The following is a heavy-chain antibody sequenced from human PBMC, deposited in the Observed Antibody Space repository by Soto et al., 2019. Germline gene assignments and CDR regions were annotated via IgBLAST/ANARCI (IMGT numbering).Heavy chain of an antibody. CDR1: GGSISSGGYY. CDR2: IYYSGST. J-gene: IGHJ4*02. V-gene: IGHV4-31*03. Sequence: QVQLQESGPVLVKPSQTLSLTCTVSGGSISSGGYYWSWIRQHPGKGLEWIGYIYYSGSTYYNPALKSRVTISVDTSKNQFALKLSSVTAASTAGYYCDRGAMVGRFDYCGQCTLFTGSS. CDR3: DRGAMVGRFDY. D-gene: IGHD5-18*01.